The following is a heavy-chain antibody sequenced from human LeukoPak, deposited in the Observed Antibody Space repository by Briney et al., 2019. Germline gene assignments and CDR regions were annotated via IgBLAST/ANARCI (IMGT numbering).Heavy chain of an antibody. D-gene: IGHD6-13*01. CDR1: GFTVSSTY. V-gene: IGHV3-66*01. CDR2: IYSNSAT. Sequence: SGGSLRLSCAASGFTVSSTYMSWIRQAPGKGLEWVSIIYSNSATHYADSVKGRFTISRDNSKNTLYLQMNSLSAEDTAVYYCARMAGSSWFGYWGQGTLVTVSS. CDR3: ARMAGSSWFGY. J-gene: IGHJ4*02.